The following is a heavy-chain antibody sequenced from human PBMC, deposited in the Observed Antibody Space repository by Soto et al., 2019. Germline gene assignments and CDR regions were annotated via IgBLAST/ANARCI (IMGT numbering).Heavy chain of an antibody. CDR2: IIPMFRRP. V-gene: IGHV1-69*01. CDR1: GGSFSRYG. J-gene: IGHJ6*02. D-gene: IGHD2-2*01. CDR3: VRATRDCTTTSCYTPQGSFYYGMDV. Sequence: QVQVVQSGAEMKKPGSSVKVSCKASGGSFSRYGISWVRQAPGQGLELMGGIIPMFRRPTYAEQFRGRVTINADESTSTAYMDLSSLRSDDTAMYYCVRATRDCTTTSCYTPQGSFYYGMDVWGQGTTVTFSS.